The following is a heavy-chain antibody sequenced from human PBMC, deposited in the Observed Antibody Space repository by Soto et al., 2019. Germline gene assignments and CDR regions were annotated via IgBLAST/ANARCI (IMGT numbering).Heavy chain of an antibody. CDR2: IYYSGST. Sequence: PSETLSLTCTVSGGSISSSSYYWGWIRQPPGKGLEWIGYIYYSGSTNYNPSLKSRVTISVDTSKNQFSLKLSSVTAADTAVYYCARQWGTDAFDIWGQGTMVTVS. J-gene: IGHJ3*02. D-gene: IGHD2-8*01. V-gene: IGHV4-61*05. CDR1: GGSISSSSYY. CDR3: ARQWGTDAFDI.